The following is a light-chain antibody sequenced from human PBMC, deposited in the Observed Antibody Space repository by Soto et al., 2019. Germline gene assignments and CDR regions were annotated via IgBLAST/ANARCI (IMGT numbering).Light chain of an antibody. CDR3: QQRSNWPPSIT. Sequence: EIVMTQSPATLSVAPGERATFSCRASQGVSRKLAWYQHRPGQAPRLLIYEASNRATGIPARFSGSGSGTDFTLTISSLEPEDFAVYYCQQRSNWPPSITFGQRTRLAIK. V-gene: IGKV3-11*01. CDR2: EAS. CDR1: QGVSRK. J-gene: IGKJ5*01.